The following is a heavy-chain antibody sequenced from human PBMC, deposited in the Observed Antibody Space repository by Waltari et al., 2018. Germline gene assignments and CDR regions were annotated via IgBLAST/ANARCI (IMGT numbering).Heavy chain of an antibody. V-gene: IGHV3-30*02. D-gene: IGHD4-17*01. CDR2: IRYDGSNK. CDR1: GFTFSSVG. CDR3: AKRPTTVTTYYYYYYMDV. Sequence: QVQLVESGGGVVQPGGSLRVACAAPGFTFSSVGLNRVRQAPGTGREWVAFIRYDGSNKYYADSVKGLFTISRDNYKNTLYLQMNSLRAEDTAVYYCAKRPTTVTTYYYYYYMDVWGKGTTVTISS. J-gene: IGHJ6*03.